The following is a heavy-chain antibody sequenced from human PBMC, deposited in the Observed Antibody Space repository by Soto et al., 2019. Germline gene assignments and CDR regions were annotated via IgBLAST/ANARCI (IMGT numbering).Heavy chain of an antibody. CDR1: GGSISSGDYY. Sequence: SETLSLTCTVSGGSISSGDYYWSWLRQPPGKGLVRIVYIYYSGSTYYNPSLKSRVTISVDTSKKQFSMKLSSVTAADSAVYYWARGIITMVRGVITGFYYFDYWGQGTLVTVSS. CDR2: IYYSGST. CDR3: ARGIITMVRGVITGFYYFDY. D-gene: IGHD3-10*01. J-gene: IGHJ4*02. V-gene: IGHV4-30-4*01.